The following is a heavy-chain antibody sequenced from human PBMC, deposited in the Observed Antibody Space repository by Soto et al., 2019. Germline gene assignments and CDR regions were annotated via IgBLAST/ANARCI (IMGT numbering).Heavy chain of an antibody. Sequence: GGSLRLSCAASGFSFGTSPMSWVRQAPGKGLEWVSSITDSGGSTYYADSVKGRFTISRDNSKNTLYLQMNSLRDEDTAIYYCAKHGGPSYSYYMDVWGKGTTVTVSS. CDR1: GFSFGTSP. J-gene: IGHJ6*03. CDR2: ITDSGGST. CDR3: AKHGGPSYSYYMDV. V-gene: IGHV3-23*01. D-gene: IGHD3-3*01.